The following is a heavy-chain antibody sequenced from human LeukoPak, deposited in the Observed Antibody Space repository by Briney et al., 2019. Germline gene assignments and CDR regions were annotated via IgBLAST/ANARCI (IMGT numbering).Heavy chain of an antibody. V-gene: IGHV3-49*03. D-gene: IGHD1-26*01. CDR3: TRDGNQGELRGGGLDY. CDR2: IRSKAYGGTT. CDR1: GFTFGDYA. J-gene: IGHJ4*02. Sequence: GGSLGLSCTASGFTFGDYAMSWFRQAPGKGLEWVGFIRSKAYGGTTEYAASVKGRFTISRDDSKSIAYLQMNSLKTEDTAVYYCTRDGNQGELRGGGLDYWGQGTLVTVSS.